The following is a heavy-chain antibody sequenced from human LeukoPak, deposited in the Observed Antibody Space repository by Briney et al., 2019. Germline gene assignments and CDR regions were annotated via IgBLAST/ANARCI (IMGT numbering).Heavy chain of an antibody. D-gene: IGHD5-24*01. V-gene: IGHV1-2*02. CDR2: INPNSGVT. J-gene: IGHJ4*02. CDR3: ARGDGDGYNFWY. Sequence: ASLKVSCKASGYTFTGYYIHWVRQAPGQGREWMGWINPNSGVTNYAQKFQGRVTMTRDTSISTAYMELNRLRSDDTAVYYCARGDGDGYNFWYWGQGTLVTVPS. CDR1: GYTFTGYY.